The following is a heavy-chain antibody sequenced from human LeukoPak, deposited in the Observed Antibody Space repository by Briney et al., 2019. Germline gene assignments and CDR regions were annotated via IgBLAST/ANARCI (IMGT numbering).Heavy chain of an antibody. J-gene: IGHJ4*02. V-gene: IGHV3-74*01. CDR1: GFTFSSYG. Sequence: PGGSLRLSCAASGFTFSSYGMHWVRQAPGKGLEWVSRINSDGSGTSYADSVKGRFTISRDNAKNTLYLQMNNLRAEDTAVYYCARETSDFGDYLFRFGYWGQGTLVTVSS. CDR2: INSDGSGT. CDR3: ARETSDFGDYLFRFGY. D-gene: IGHD4-17*01.